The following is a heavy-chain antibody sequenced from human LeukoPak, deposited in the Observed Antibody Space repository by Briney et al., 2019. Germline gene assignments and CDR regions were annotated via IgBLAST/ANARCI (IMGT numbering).Heavy chain of an antibody. CDR1: GGSFSGYY. Sequence: PSETLSLTCAVSGGSFSGYYWSWLRQPPGRGLEWIGGINHSGSTNYNPSLKSRVTISVDTSKNQFSLKLSSVTAADTAVYYCARGMGIAAALLDYFDYWGQGTLVTVSS. J-gene: IGHJ4*02. CDR2: INHSGST. CDR3: ARGMGIAAALLDYFDY. V-gene: IGHV4-34*01. D-gene: IGHD6-13*01.